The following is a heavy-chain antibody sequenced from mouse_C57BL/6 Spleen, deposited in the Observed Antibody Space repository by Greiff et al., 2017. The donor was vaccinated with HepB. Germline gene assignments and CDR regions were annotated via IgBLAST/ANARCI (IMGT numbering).Heavy chain of an antibody. CDR1: GYSITSGYY. V-gene: IGHV3-6*01. D-gene: IGHD2-4*01. Sequence: EVKLEESGPGLVKPSQSLSLTCSVTGYSITSGYYWNWIRQFPGNKLEWMGYISYDGSNNYNPSLKNRISITRDTSKNQFFLKLNSVTTEDTATYYCARDDYDEYYFDYWGQGTTLTVSS. CDR3: ARDDYDEYYFDY. J-gene: IGHJ2*01. CDR2: ISYDGSN.